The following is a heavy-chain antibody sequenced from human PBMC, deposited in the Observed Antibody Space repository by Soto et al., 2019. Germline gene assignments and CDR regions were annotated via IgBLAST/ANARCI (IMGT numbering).Heavy chain of an antibody. V-gene: IGHV3-30*18. CDR2: ISYDGSNK. Sequence: GGSLRLSCAASGFTFSSYGMHWVRQAPGKGLEWVAVISYDGSNKYYADSVKCRFTISRDNSKNTLYLQMNSLRADDTAVYYCAKDLLGPGRAYGMDVWGQGTTVTV. CDR3: AKDLLGPGRAYGMDV. D-gene: IGHD7-27*01. J-gene: IGHJ6*02. CDR1: GFTFSSYG.